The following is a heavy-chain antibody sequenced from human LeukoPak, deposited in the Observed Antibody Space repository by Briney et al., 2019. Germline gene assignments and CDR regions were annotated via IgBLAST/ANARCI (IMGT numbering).Heavy chain of an antibody. CDR1: GFTFNTYT. CDR3: ATPTLGYCSSTSCYDGWFDP. V-gene: IGHV3-48*01. Sequence: GGSLRLSCAASGFTFNTYTMNWVRQAPGKGLEWVSYISGSSGIIDYADSVRGRFTISRDNAKNSLYLQMNSLRAEDTAVYYCATPTLGYCSSTSCYDGWFDPWGQGTLVTVSS. CDR2: ISGSSGII. J-gene: IGHJ5*02. D-gene: IGHD2-2*01.